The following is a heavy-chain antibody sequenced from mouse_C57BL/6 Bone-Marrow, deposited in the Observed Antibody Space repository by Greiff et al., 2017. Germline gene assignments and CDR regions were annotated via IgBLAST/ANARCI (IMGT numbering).Heavy chain of an antibody. CDR1: GYTFTSYW. Sequence: QVQLQQPGAELVMPGASVKLSCKASGYTFTSYWMHWVKQRPGQGLEWIGEIDPSDSYTNYNQKFKGKSTLTVDKSSSTAYMQLSSLTSEDSAVYYCARSGGNYGYGGQGTTLTVSS. J-gene: IGHJ2*01. CDR3: ARSGGNYGY. CDR2: IDPSDSYT. V-gene: IGHV1-69*01. D-gene: IGHD2-1*01.